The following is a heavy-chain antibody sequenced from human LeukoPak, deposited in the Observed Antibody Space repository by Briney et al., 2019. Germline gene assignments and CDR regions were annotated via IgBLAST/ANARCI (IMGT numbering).Heavy chain of an antibody. V-gene: IGHV1-2*02. J-gene: IGHJ4*02. CDR1: GYTFTDYY. D-gene: IGHD3-22*01. Sequence: ASLKVSCMASGYTFTDYYMHWVRQAPGQGLEWMGWINPDSATTNYAQKFQGRVTMTRNTSISTAYMELSSLRSDDTAVYYCARVSRDSRGYYYGYWGQGPLVTVSS. CDR3: ARVSRDSRGYYYGY. CDR2: INPDSATT.